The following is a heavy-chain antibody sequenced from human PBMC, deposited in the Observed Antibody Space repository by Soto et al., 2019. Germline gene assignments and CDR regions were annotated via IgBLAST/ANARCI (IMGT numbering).Heavy chain of an antibody. CDR2: ISAYNGNT. V-gene: IGHV1-18*01. CDR3: ATGDWTTVSVLPYFDY. D-gene: IGHD4-17*01. J-gene: IGHJ4*02. Sequence: GASVKVACKASGYTFTSYGISWVLQAPGQGLEWMGWISAYNGNTNYAQKLQGRVTMTTDTSTDTAYMELSSLRSEDTAVYYCATGDWTTVSVLPYFDYWGQGTLVTVSS. CDR1: GYTFTSYG.